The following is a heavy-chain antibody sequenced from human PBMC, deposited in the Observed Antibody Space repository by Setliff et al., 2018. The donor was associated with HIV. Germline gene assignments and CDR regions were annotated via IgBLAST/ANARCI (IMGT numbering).Heavy chain of an antibody. CDR1: GFTFSSYE. CDR3: ARPHYYDSNGCYQAFDN. J-gene: IGHJ4*02. Sequence: PGGSLRLSCAASGFTFSSYEMNWVRQAPGKGLEWVSSISSSSSYISYADSVKGRFTISRDNAKNSLYLQMNSLRAEDTAVYFCARPHYYDSNGCYQAFDNWGQGTPVTVSS. V-gene: IGHV3-21*01. CDR2: ISSSSSYI. D-gene: IGHD3-22*01.